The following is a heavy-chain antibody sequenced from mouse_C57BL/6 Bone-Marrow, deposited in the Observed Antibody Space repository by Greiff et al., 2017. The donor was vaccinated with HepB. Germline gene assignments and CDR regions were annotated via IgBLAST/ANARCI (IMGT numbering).Heavy chain of an antibody. CDR2: IYPRSGNT. D-gene: IGHD2-10*01. CDR3: ARPAYYGNSYAMDY. CDR1: GYTFTSYG. V-gene: IGHV1-81*01. Sequence: LVESGAELARPGASVKLSCKASGYTFTSYGISWVKQRTGQGLEWIGEIYPRSGNTYYNEKFKGKATLTADKSSSTAYMELRSLTSEDSAVYFCARPAYYGNSYAMDYWGQGTSVTVSS. J-gene: IGHJ4*01.